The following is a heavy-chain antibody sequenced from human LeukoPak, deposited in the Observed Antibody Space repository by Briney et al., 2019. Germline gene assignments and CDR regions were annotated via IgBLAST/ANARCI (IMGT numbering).Heavy chain of an antibody. CDR3: AREGDYRYNWNPDY. Sequence: GGSLRLSCAASGFTFSSYSMNRVRQAPGKGLEWVSSISSSSSYIYYADSVKGRFTISRDNAKNSLYLQMNSLRAEDTAVYYCAREGDYRYNWNPDYWGQGTLVTVSS. CDR1: GFTFSSYS. CDR2: ISSSSSYI. D-gene: IGHD1-1*01. V-gene: IGHV3-21*01. J-gene: IGHJ4*02.